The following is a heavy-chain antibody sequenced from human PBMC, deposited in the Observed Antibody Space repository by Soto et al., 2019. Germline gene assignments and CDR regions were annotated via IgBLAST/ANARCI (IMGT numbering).Heavy chain of an antibody. CDR3: AGPPPIGFFSGYSVLQY. CDR2: ISGGGDKT. V-gene: IGHV3-23*01. Sequence: PGGSLRLSCAANGFTFSSCAMTWVRQAPGKGPEWFSAISGGGDKTYYADSVKGRFTISRDNSKNTLYLKMNSLRAEDTAFYYCAGPPPIGFFSGYSVLQYWGQGTLVTVSS. D-gene: IGHD3-9*01. CDR1: GFTFSSCA. J-gene: IGHJ4*02.